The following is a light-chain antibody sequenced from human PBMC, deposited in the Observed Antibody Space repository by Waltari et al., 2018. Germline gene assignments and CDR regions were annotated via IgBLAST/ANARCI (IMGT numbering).Light chain of an antibody. J-gene: IGKJ4*01. CDR3: QQYYSYFT. CDR2: DAS. CDR1: QSIGIL. Sequence: DIQMTQSPSTLSASVGARVTITSRASQSIGILLAWYQQKPGKAPKLLIYDASSLESGVPSRFSGSGSGTEFTLTINSLQPDDFATYSCQQYYSYFTFGGGAKVEIK. V-gene: IGKV1-5*01.